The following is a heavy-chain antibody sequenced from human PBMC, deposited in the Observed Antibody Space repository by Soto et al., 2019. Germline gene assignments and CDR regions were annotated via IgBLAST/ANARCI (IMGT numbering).Heavy chain of an antibody. D-gene: IGHD2-15*01. J-gene: IGHJ6*02. Sequence: SETLSLTCTVSGGSISSSSYYWGWIRQPPGKGLEWIGSIYYSGSTYYTPSLRSRVTISVDTSKNQFLLKLSSVTAAETAVYYCARVVVSPNYYYYYGLDVWGQGTTVTV. CDR2: IYYSGST. CDR1: GGSISSSSYY. V-gene: IGHV4-39*01. CDR3: ARVVVSPNYYYYYGLDV.